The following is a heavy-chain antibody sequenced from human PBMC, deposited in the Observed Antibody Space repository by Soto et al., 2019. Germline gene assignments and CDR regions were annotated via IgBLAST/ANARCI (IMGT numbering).Heavy chain of an antibody. CDR1: GGSISSYY. D-gene: IGHD2-15*01. CDR3: ARHIDCSGGSCYSAHFDY. J-gene: IGHJ4*02. Sequence: QVQLQESGPGLVKPSETLSLTCTVSGGSISSYYWSWIRQPPGKGLEWIGYIYYSGSTNYNPSLKSRATISVDTSKNQFSLKLSSVTAADTAVYYCARHIDCSGGSCYSAHFDYWGQGTLVTVSS. CDR2: IYYSGST. V-gene: IGHV4-59*08.